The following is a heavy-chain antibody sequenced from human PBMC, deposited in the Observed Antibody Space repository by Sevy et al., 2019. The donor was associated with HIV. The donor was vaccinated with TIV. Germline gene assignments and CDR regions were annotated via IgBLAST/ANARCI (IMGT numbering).Heavy chain of an antibody. V-gene: IGHV3-7*03. CDR3: ARDGGFVYYGMDV. CDR2: IKQDGSEK. CDR1: GFTFSSYW. D-gene: IGHD3-16*01. Sequence: GGSLRLSCAASGFTFSSYWMSWVRQAPGKGLEWVANIKQDGSEKYYVDSVKGRFTISRDNAKNSRYLQMNSLRAEDTAVYYCARDGGFVYYGMDVWGQGTTVTVSS. J-gene: IGHJ6*02.